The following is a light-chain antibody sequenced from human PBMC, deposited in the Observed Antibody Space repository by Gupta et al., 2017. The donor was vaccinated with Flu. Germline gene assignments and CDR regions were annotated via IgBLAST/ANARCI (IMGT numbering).Light chain of an antibody. V-gene: IGKV3-11*01. CDR3: QQRGT. CDR1: QSVSSY. J-gene: IGKJ1*01. CDR2: DAS. Sequence: LTQSPATLSLSPGERATLSCRASQSVSSYLAWYQQKPGQAPRLLIYDASNRATGIPDRFSGSGSGTDFTLTISSLEPEDFAVYYCQQRGTFGQGTKVEIK.